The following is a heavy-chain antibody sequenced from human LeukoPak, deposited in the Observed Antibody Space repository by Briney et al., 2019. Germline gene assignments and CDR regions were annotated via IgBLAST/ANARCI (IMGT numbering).Heavy chain of an antibody. CDR3: ARDAAYVGATPFDY. Sequence: GGSLRLSCAASGFTFSTYGMHWVRQAPGKGLEWVAAIWYDGRNKYYADSVKGRFTISRDNSKNTLYLQMNSLRAEDTAVYYCARDAAYVGATPFDYWGQGILVTVSS. CDR2: IWYDGRNK. CDR1: GFTFSTYG. D-gene: IGHD1-26*01. V-gene: IGHV3-33*01. J-gene: IGHJ4*02.